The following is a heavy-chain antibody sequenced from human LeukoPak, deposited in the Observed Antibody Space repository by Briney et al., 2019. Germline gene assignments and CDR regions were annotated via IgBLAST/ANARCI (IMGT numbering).Heavy chain of an antibody. V-gene: IGHV3-53*01. CDR2: INTGGYT. J-gene: IGHJ5*02. Sequence: GGSLRPSCAASGFTVSTNYMTWVRQAPGKGLDWVSIINTGGYTYYIDSVKGRFTISRDNSKNTLYLQMNSLRAEDTAVYYCAKFLGVSVWYGISGPWGQGTLVTVSS. CDR3: AKFLGVSVWYGISGP. D-gene: IGHD3-10*01. CDR1: GFTVSTNY.